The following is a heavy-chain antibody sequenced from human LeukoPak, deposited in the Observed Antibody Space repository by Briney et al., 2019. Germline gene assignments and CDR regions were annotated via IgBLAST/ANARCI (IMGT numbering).Heavy chain of an antibody. CDR3: AKGSYSSGWNNFDY. CDR2: ISGSGGST. J-gene: IGHJ4*02. D-gene: IGHD6-19*01. CDR1: GGSFSGYY. Sequence: ETLSLTCAVYGGSFSGYYWSWIRQAPGKGLEWVSVISGSGGSTYFADSVKGRFTISRDNSKNTLYLQMNSLRAEDTAVYYCAKGSYSSGWNNFDYWGQGTLVTVSS. V-gene: IGHV3-23*01.